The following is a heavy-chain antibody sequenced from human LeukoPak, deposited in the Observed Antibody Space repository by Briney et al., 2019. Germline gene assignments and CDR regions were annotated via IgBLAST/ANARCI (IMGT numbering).Heavy chain of an antibody. V-gene: IGHV3-30*18. D-gene: IGHD1-26*01. Sequence: GGSLRLSCAASGFTVSSYGMHWVRQAPGKGLEWVAVISYDGSNKYYADSVKGRLTISRDNSKNTLYLQMNSLRAEDTAVYYCAKDFHPLSIVGALNSFDYWGQGTLVTVSS. CDR1: GFTVSSYG. CDR3: AKDFHPLSIVGALNSFDY. J-gene: IGHJ4*02. CDR2: ISYDGSNK.